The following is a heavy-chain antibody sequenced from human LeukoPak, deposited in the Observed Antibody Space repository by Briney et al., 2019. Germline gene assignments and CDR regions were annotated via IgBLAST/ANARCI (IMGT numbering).Heavy chain of an antibody. D-gene: IGHD6-6*01. CDR2: IYYSGST. J-gene: IGHJ6*03. CDR3: ARHYPIAARPPNYYYYYYMDV. Sequence: SETLSLTCTVSGGSISSSSYYWGWIRQPPGKGLEWIGSIYYSGSTYYNPSLKSRVTISVDTSKNQFSLKLSSVTAADTAVYYCARHYPIAARPPNYYYYYYMDVWGKGTTVTVSS. CDR1: GGSISSSSYY. V-gene: IGHV4-39*01.